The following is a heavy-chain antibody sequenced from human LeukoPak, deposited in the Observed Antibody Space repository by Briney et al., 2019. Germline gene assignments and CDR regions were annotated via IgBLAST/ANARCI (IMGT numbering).Heavy chain of an antibody. CDR3: AKDRILWFGDTPDY. V-gene: IGHV3-30*18. CDR2: ITYDGSNK. D-gene: IGHD3-10*01. Sequence: GGSLRLSCAASVFTVSSNYMSWVRQAPGKGLEWVAVITYDGSNKYYADSVKGRFTISRDNSKNTLYLQMNSLRAEDTAVYYCAKDRILWFGDTPDYWGQGTLVTVSS. CDR1: VFTVSSNY. J-gene: IGHJ4*02.